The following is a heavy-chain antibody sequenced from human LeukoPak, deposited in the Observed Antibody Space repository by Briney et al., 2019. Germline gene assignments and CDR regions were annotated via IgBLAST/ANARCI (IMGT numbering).Heavy chain of an antibody. CDR2: IWFDGSNK. CDR3: ARDWGYCSGGSCPLDY. Sequence: GGSLRLSCAASGFTFTTYGMHWVRQAPGKGLEWVADIWFDGSNKNYADSVKGRFTISRDNSKNTLYLQMNSLRAEDTAVYYCARDWGYCSGGSCPLDYWGQGSLVTVSS. D-gene: IGHD2-15*01. J-gene: IGHJ4*02. V-gene: IGHV3-33*01. CDR1: GFTFTTYG.